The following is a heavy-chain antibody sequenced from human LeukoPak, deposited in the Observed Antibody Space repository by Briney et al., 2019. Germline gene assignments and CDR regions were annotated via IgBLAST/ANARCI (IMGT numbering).Heavy chain of an antibody. CDR1: GGTFSSYA. CDR3: AREVPAAAGAFDI. J-gene: IGHJ3*02. Sequence: GASVKVSCKASGGTFSSYAISWARQAPGQGLEWMGGIIPIFGTANYAQKFQGRVTITADKSTSTAYMELSSLRSEDTAVYYCAREVPAAAGAFDIWGQGTMVTVSS. D-gene: IGHD2-2*01. CDR2: IIPIFGTA. V-gene: IGHV1-69*06.